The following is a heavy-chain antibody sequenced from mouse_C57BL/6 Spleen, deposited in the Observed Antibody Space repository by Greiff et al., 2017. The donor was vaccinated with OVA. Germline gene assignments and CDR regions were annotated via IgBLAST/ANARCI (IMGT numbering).Heavy chain of an antibody. D-gene: IGHD1-1*01. Sequence: EVKLVESGGGLVKPGGSLKLSCAASGFTFSSYAMSWVRQTPEKRLEWVATISDGGSYTYYPDNVKGRFTISRDNAKNNLYLQMSHLKSEDTAMYYCARGAYGSSYHWYFDVWGTGTTVTVSS. CDR3: ARGAYGSSYHWYFDV. CDR1: GFTFSSYA. V-gene: IGHV5-4*03. CDR2: ISDGGSYT. J-gene: IGHJ1*03.